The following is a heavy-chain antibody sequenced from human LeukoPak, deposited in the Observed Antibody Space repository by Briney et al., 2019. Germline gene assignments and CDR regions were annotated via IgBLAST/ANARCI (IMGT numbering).Heavy chain of an antibody. J-gene: IGHJ5*02. CDR2: IYSSGST. CDR3: ARSLYYQYGPGAVDP. Sequence: SETLSLTCTVSGGSISSYYWSWIRQPAGKGLEWIGRIYSSGSTNYNPSLKSRVTVSVDTSKNQFSLKLSSVTAADTAVYYCARSLYYQYGPGAVDPWGQGTLVTVSS. D-gene: IGHD1-26*01. CDR1: GGSISSYY. V-gene: IGHV4-4*07.